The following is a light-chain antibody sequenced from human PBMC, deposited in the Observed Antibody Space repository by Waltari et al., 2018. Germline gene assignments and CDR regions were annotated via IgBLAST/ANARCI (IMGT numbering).Light chain of an antibody. J-gene: IGLJ2*01. CDR2: DVT. V-gene: IGLV2-14*03. CDR3: SSWPPSDTRKVI. Sequence: QSALTQPASVSGSPGQSTPISCTGTSGDVGGYDYVSWYQQHPGKAPKLVIYDVTNRPSGISDRFSGSKSGTTASLSISGLQAEDEADYFCSSWPPSDTRKVIFGGGTKLTVL. CDR1: SGDVGGYDY.